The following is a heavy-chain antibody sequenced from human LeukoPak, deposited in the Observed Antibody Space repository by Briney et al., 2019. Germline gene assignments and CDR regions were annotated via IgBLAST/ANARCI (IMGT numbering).Heavy chain of an antibody. CDR1: GFTFSTHA. D-gene: IGHD4-17*01. V-gene: IGHV3-30-3*01. CDR2: ILYDGSNK. CDR3: ARELTTVTTTGDAFDI. J-gene: IGHJ3*02. Sequence: PGGSLRLSCAASGFTFSTHAMHWVRQAPGKGLEWVALILYDGSNKHYADSVKGRFTISRDNAKNSLYLQMNSLRAEDTAVYYCARELTTVTTTGDAFDIWGQGTMVTVSS.